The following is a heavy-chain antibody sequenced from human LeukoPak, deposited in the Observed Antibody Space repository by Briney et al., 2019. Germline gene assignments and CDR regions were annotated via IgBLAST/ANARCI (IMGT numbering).Heavy chain of an antibody. Sequence: ASVKVSCKASGYTFTSYAMNWVRQAPGQGLEWMGWINTNTGNPTYAQGFTGRFVFSLDTSVSTAYLQISSLKAEDTAVYYCARGGYSYGPKDYYYYYMDVWGKGTTVTVSS. CDR2: INTNTGNP. CDR1: GYTFTSYA. J-gene: IGHJ6*03. V-gene: IGHV7-4-1*02. CDR3: ARGGYSYGPKDYYYYYMDV. D-gene: IGHD5-18*01.